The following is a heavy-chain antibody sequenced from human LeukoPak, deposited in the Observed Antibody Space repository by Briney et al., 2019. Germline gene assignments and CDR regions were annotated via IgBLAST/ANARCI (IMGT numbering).Heavy chain of an antibody. CDR2: IKQDGSEK. CDR3: ATSIVPDYFDY. J-gene: IGHJ4*02. CDR1: EFTFISYG. D-gene: IGHD1-26*01. Sequence: GGSLGLSCQASEFTFISYGMSWFGQAQGKGRKGLANIKQDGSEKYYVDSVKGRFTISRDNAKNSLYLQMNSLRAEDTAVYYCATSIVPDYFDYWGQGTLVTVSS. V-gene: IGHV3-7*01.